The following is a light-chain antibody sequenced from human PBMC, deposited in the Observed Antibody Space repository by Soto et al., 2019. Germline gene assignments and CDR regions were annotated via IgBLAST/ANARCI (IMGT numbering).Light chain of an antibody. CDR3: QQYKSYPHT. V-gene: IGKV1-5*03. J-gene: IGKJ2*01. CDR1: HSISSW. CDR2: RAS. Sequence: DIQMTQSPSTLSASTGDTVTVTCRASHSISSWLAWYQQKPGKAPKLLIYRASSLESGVPSRFSGGGSGTEFTLTISSLQPDEFATYYCQQYKSYPHTFGRGTKLEIK.